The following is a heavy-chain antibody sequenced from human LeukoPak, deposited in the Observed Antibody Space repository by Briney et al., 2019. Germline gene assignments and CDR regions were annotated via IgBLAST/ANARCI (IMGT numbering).Heavy chain of an antibody. Sequence: PGGSPRLSCAASGFTVSSNYVSWVRQAPGKGLEWVSSIYRDGSTYYADSVKGRFTISRDNSKNTLNLQMNNLRVEDTAVYYCARVMTAITNWFDPWGQGTLVTVSS. J-gene: IGHJ5*02. CDR1: GFTVSSNY. V-gene: IGHV3-66*01. CDR3: ARVMTAITNWFDP. CDR2: IYRDGST. D-gene: IGHD2-21*02.